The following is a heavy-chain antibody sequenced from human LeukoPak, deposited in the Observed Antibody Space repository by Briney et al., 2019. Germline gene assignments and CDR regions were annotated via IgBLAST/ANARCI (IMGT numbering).Heavy chain of an antibody. CDR3: ARDTRGLDYWYFDL. Sequence: ASVKVSCKASGYTLTDYYIHWVRQAPGQELEWMGRINPNSGGTLYAQIFQGRVTMTRDTSISTAYMELSRLRSDDTAVYYCARDTRGLDYWYFDLWGRGTLVTVSS. D-gene: IGHD3-10*01. CDR2: INPNSGGT. V-gene: IGHV1-2*06. J-gene: IGHJ2*01. CDR1: GYTLTDYY.